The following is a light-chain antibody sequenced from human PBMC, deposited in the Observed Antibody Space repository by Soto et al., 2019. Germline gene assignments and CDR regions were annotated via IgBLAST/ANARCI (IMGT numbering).Light chain of an antibody. CDR2: AAS. CDR1: QGISTY. J-gene: IGKJ5*01. CDR3: QQRNVWPPVT. V-gene: IGKV1-39*01. Sequence: DIQMTQSQSSLSASVGDRVTITCRASQGISTYLNWYQQKPGKAPKLLIYAASSLQSGVPSRFSGSGSGTDFTLTISSLERDDSAVYYCQQRNVWPPVTFGQGTRLEIK.